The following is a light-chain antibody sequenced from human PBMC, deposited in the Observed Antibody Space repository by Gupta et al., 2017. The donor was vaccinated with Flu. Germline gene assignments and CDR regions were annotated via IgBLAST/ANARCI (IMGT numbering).Light chain of an antibody. CDR3: QTADNAGSSWV. V-gene: IGLV3-25*03. J-gene: IGLJ3*02. CDR2: KDT. Sequence: SYELTQPASVSVSPGQTAGITCSGDTLSKQYSYWYQQKPGQAPVLVIYKDTQRPSGIPEQFSGSSSGTTVTLTISGVQAEDEADYYCQTADNAGSSWVFGGGTRLTVL. CDR1: TLSKQY.